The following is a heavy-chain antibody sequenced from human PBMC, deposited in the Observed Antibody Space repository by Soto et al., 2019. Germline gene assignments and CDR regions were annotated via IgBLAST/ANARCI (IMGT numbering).Heavy chain of an antibody. CDR1: GGSISSSSYY. J-gene: IGHJ3*02. CDR2: IYYSGST. Sequence: PSETLSLTCTVSGGSISSSSYYWGWIRQPLGKGLEWIGSIYYSGSTYYNPSLKSRVTISVDTSKNQFSLKLSSVTAADTAVYYCARFSAQRSAFDIWGQGTMVTVSS. D-gene: IGHD6-25*01. V-gene: IGHV4-39*01. CDR3: ARFSAQRSAFDI.